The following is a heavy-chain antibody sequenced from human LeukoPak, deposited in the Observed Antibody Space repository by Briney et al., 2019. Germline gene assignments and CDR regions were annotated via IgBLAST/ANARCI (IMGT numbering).Heavy chain of an antibody. J-gene: IGHJ3*02. D-gene: IGHD6-13*01. CDR1: GGTFSSYA. Sequence: SVKVSCKASGGTFSSYAISWVRQAPGQGLEWMGGIIPIFGTANYAQRFQGRVTITADKSTSTAYMELSSLRSEDTAVYYCARGTGYSSSWYAVYAFGIWGQGTMVTVSS. CDR3: ARGTGYSSSWYAVYAFGI. V-gene: IGHV1-69*06. CDR2: IIPIFGTA.